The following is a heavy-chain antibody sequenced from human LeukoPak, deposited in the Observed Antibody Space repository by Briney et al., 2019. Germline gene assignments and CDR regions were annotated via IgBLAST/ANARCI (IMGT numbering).Heavy chain of an antibody. Sequence: GASVKVSCKASGYTFTYRYLHWVRQAPGQALEWMGWITPFNGNTNYAQKFQDRVTITRDRSMSTAYMELSSLRSEDTAMYYCASSQYCSGGSCYGGYFDYWGQGTLVTVSS. CDR2: ITPFNGNT. V-gene: IGHV1-45*02. D-gene: IGHD2-15*01. CDR1: GYTFTYRY. J-gene: IGHJ4*02. CDR3: ASSQYCSGGSCYGGYFDY.